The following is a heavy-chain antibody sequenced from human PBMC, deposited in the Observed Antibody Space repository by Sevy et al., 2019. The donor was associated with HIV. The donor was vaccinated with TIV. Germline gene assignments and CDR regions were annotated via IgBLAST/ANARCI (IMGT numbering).Heavy chain of an antibody. CDR1: GFTFDDYT. V-gene: IGHV3-43*01. J-gene: IGHJ4*02. Sequence: GGSLRLSCAASGFTFDDYTMHWVRQAPGKGLEWVSLISWDGGSTYYADSVKGRFTISRDNSKNSLYLQMNSLRTEDTALYYCAKAYCGGDCYRDYQYYFDYWGQGTLVTVSS. CDR2: ISWDGGST. CDR3: AKAYCGGDCYRDYQYYFDY. D-gene: IGHD2-21*02.